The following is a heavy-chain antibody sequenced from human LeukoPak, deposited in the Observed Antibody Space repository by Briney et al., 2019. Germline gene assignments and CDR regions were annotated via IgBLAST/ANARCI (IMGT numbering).Heavy chain of an antibody. D-gene: IGHD2-15*01. J-gene: IGHJ6*02. CDR3: ARERYCSGGSCYSLIGNYYYYYGMDV. CDR1: GDSVSSNSAA. CDR2: TYYRSKWYN. Sequence: SQTLSLTCAISGDSVSSNSAAWNWIRQSPSRGLEWLGRTYYRSKWYNDYAVSVRSRITISPDTSKNQFSLQLNSVTPEDTAVYYCARERYCSGGSCYSLIGNYYYYYGMDVWGQGTTVTVSS. V-gene: IGHV6-1*01.